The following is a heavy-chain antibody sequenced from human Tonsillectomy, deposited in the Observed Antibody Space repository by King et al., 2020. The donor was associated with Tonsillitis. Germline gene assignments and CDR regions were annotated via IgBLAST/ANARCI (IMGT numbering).Heavy chain of an antibody. CDR3: AKDPGYYYDSSGFDY. Sequence: VQLVESGGGVVQPGGSLRLSCAASGFTFSSYGMHWVRQAPGKGLEWVAFIRYDGSNKYYADSVKGRFTISRDNSKNTLYLQMNSLRAEDTAVYYCAKDPGYYYDSSGFDYWGQGTLVTVSS. V-gene: IGHV3-30*02. J-gene: IGHJ4*02. CDR2: IRYDGSNK. CDR1: GFTFSSYG. D-gene: IGHD3-22*01.